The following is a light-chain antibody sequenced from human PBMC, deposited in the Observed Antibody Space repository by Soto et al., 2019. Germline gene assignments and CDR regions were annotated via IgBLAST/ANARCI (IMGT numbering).Light chain of an antibody. Sequence: EIVMTQSPATLSVSPGEGATVSCGASQTVSNNLAWYQQKPCQAPRLLIYGASTRATDIPARFSGSGSGTEFTLTVSSLKHEDFAVYDCQQYNKWPRTFCQGTKVDIK. J-gene: IGKJ1*01. CDR2: GAS. CDR1: QTVSNN. V-gene: IGKV3-15*01. CDR3: QQYNKWPRT.